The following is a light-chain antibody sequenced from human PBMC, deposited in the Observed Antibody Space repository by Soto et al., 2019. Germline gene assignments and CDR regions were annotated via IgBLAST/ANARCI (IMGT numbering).Light chain of an antibody. Sequence: EIVLTQYPATLSLSPGERATLSCRASQSVSSYLAWYQQKPGQAPRLLIYGASNRATGIPARFSGSGSGTDFTLTISSLEPEDSAVYYCLQRSNWLTFGGGTKVDNK. V-gene: IGKV3-11*01. CDR1: QSVSSY. J-gene: IGKJ4*01. CDR2: GAS. CDR3: LQRSNWLT.